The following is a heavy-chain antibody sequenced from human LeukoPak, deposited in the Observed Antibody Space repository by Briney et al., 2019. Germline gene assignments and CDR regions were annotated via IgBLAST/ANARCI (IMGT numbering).Heavy chain of an antibody. D-gene: IGHD3-16*01. CDR2: IIPIFGTA. V-gene: IGHV1-69*13. CDR3: ASGASEGSGPENDY. Sequence: GASVKVSCKASGGTFSSYAISWVRQAPGQGLEWMGGIIPIFGTANYAQKFQGRVTITADESTSTAYMELSSLRSEDTAVYYRASGASEGSGPENDYWGQGTLVTVSS. J-gene: IGHJ4*02. CDR1: GGTFSSYA.